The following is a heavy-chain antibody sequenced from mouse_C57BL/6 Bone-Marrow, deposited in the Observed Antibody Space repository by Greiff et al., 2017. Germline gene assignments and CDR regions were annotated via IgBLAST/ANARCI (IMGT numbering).Heavy chain of an antibody. V-gene: IGHV14-4*01. CDR2: IDPESGDT. CDR3: TTGWLLDYAMDD. D-gene: IGHD2-3*01. J-gene: IGHJ4*01. Sequence: EVQLQQSGAELVRPGASVKLSCTASGFNIKDDYMHWVKQRPEQGLEWIGWIDPESGDTEYASKFQGKATITADTSSNTAYLQLSSLTSEDTAVYYCTTGWLLDYAMDDWGKGTSVTVSS. CDR1: GFNIKDDY.